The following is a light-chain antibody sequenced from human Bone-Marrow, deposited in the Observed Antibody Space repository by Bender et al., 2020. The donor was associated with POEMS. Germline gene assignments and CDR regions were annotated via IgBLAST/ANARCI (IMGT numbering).Light chain of an antibody. J-gene: IGLJ7*01. CDR1: SSDVGSYNY. CDR3: ATWDGSLNGVV. Sequence: QSALTQPASVSGSPGQWITIPCTGISSDVGSYNYVSWYRQHPGKAPKLIIYDVTHRPSGVSSRFSGSKSDNTASLTISGLQSEDEAEYYCATWDGSLNGVVFGGGTQVTVL. V-gene: IGLV2-14*03. CDR2: DVT.